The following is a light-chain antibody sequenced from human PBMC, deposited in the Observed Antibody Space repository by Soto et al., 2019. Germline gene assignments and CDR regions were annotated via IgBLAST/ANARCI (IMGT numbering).Light chain of an antibody. V-gene: IGLV1-47*02. J-gene: IGLJ3*02. CDR1: SSNIGSNY. Sequence: QSVLTQPPSASGTPGQRVTISCSGSSSNIGSNYVYWYQQLPGTAPKLLIYSNNQRPSGVPDRFSGSKSGTSASLAISGLRSEDEDDYYCDTWYDGLSGWVFGGGTKLTVL. CDR2: SNN. CDR3: DTWYDGLSGWV.